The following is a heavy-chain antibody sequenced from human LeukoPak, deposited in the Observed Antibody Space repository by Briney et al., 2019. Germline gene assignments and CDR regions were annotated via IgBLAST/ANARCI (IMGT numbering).Heavy chain of an antibody. D-gene: IGHD3-22*01. J-gene: IGHJ1*01. Sequence: SVKVSCKASGGTFSSYAISWVRQAPGQGLEWMGRIIPILGIANYAQKFQGRVTITADKSTSTAYMELSSLRSADTAVYYCARDPQATYYYDSSGLKYFQHWGQGTLVTVSS. V-gene: IGHV1-69*04. CDR2: IIPILGIA. CDR1: GGTFSSYA. CDR3: ARDPQATYYYDSSGLKYFQH.